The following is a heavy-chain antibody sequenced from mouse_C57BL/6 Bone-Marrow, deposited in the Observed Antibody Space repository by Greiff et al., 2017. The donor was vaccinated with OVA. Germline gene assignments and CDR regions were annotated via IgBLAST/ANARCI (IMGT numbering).Heavy chain of an antibody. CDR3: TRRAGVYYYAMDY. Sequence: EVKLMESGGGLVQPGGSMKLSCAASGFTFSDAWMDWVRQSPEKGLEWVAEIRNKANNHATYYAESVKGRFTISRDDSKSSVYLQMNSLRAEDTGIYYCTRRAGVYYYAMDYWGQGTSVTVSS. V-gene: IGHV6-6*01. CDR2: IRNKANNHAT. D-gene: IGHD4-1*01. J-gene: IGHJ4*01. CDR1: GFTFSDAW.